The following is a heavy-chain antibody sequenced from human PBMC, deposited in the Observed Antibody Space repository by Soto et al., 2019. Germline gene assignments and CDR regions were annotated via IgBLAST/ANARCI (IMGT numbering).Heavy chain of an antibody. CDR1: GYNFTASW. CDR2: IDPSDSYT. Sequence: PGESLKLSCKSSGYNFTASWIHWVRQMPGKGLEWLGKIDPSDSYTNYSPSFEGHVTISTDNSITTAYLQWSSLRASDTALYFCARVHKNWFDSWAQGTMVTVSS. J-gene: IGHJ5*01. CDR3: ARVHKNWFDS. V-gene: IGHV5-10-1*01.